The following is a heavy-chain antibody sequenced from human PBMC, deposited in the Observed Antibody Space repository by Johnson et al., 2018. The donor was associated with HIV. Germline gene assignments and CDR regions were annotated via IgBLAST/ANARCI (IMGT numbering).Heavy chain of an antibody. J-gene: IGHJ3*01. V-gene: IGHV3-20*04. CDR2: INWNGGRT. D-gene: IGHD3-16*02. Sequence: MLLVESGGGVVRPGGSLRLSCTVAGFRFDDYGMSWVRQAPGKGLEWISTINWNGGRTGYVDSLKGRFTISRANAKNSLFLQIDSLRPDDTALYYCVRGGLGYQNFHDRFDVWGQGTVVTVSS. CDR3: VRGGLGYQNFHDRFDV. CDR1: GFRFDDYG.